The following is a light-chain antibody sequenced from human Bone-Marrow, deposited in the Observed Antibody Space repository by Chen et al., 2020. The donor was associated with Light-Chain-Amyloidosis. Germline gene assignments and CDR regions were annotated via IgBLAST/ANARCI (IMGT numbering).Light chain of an antibody. J-gene: IGLJ3*02. CDR1: NIGSTS. Sequence: SYVLTQPSSVSVAPGQTATIACGGNNIGSTSVHWYQQTPGQAPLLVVYDDSDRPSGIPERLSGSNSGNTATLTLSRVEAGDEADYYGQVWDRSSDRPVFGGGTKLTVL. CDR2: DDS. CDR3: QVWDRSSDRPV. V-gene: IGLV3-21*02.